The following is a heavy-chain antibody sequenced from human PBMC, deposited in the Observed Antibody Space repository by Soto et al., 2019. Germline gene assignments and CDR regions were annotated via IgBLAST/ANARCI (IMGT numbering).Heavy chain of an antibody. D-gene: IGHD4-17*01. CDR1: GGTFSSYA. J-gene: IGHJ6*04. Sequence: ASVKVSCKASGGTFSSYAISWVRQAPGQGLEWMGGIIPIFGTANYAQKFQGRVTITADESTSTAYMELSSLRSEDTAVYYCARGPEYGDYKGYYYYYGMDVCGEGTTVTVYS. CDR3: ARGPEYGDYKGYYYYYGMDV. CDR2: IIPIFGTA. V-gene: IGHV1-69*13.